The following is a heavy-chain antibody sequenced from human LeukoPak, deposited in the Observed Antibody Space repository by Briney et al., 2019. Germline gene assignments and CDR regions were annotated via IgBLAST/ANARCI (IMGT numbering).Heavy chain of an antibody. CDR2: ITNDGTSV. D-gene: IGHD3-3*02. CDR1: AFTFSSYW. J-gene: IGHJ5*02. CDR3: ARVDIYWFDP. Sequence: GGSLRLSCTASAFTFSSYWMHWVRQAPGKGLVWVSRITNDGTSVDYADSVKGRFTISRDNAKNSLYLQMNSLRAEDTAVYYCARVDIYWFDPWGQGTLVTVSS. V-gene: IGHV3-74*01.